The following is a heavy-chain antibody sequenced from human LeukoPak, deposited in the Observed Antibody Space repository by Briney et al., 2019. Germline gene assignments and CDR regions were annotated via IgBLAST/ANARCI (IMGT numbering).Heavy chain of an antibody. Sequence: GASVKVSCKAWGGTFSSYAISWVRQAPGQGLEWMGGIIPIFGTANYAQKFQGRVTITADESTSTAYMELSSLRSEDTAVYYCARAGGHCGGDCHYFDYWGQGTLVTVSS. J-gene: IGHJ4*02. CDR3: ARAGGHCGGDCHYFDY. CDR2: IIPIFGTA. D-gene: IGHD2-21*01. CDR1: GGTFSSYA. V-gene: IGHV1-69*01.